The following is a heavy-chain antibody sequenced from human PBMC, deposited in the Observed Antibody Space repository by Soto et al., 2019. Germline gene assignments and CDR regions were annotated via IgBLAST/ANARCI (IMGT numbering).Heavy chain of an antibody. D-gene: IGHD6-19*01. V-gene: IGHV1-18*01. CDR3: ARGGGSGWFYYYYYGMDV. Sequence: GASVKFSCKASGYTFTSYGISWVRQAPGQGLEWMGWISAYNGNTNYAQKLQGRVTMTTDTSTSTAYMELRSLRSDDTAVYYCARGGGSGWFYYYYYGMDVWGQGTTVTVSS. CDR1: GYTFTSYG. J-gene: IGHJ6*02. CDR2: ISAYNGNT.